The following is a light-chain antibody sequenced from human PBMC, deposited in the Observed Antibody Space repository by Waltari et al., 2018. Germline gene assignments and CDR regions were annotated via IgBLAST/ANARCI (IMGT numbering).Light chain of an antibody. CDR2: EVS. V-gene: IGLV2-8*01. J-gene: IGLJ2*01. CDR3: SSYAGSNNPVV. CDR1: SSDVGGYNY. Sequence: QSALTQPPSASGSPGQSVTISCTGTSSDVGGYNYVSWYQQHPGKAPKLMIYEVSKRPSGVPDRFSCSKSGNTASLTVSGLQAEDEAEYYCSSYAGSNNPVVFGGGTKLTVL.